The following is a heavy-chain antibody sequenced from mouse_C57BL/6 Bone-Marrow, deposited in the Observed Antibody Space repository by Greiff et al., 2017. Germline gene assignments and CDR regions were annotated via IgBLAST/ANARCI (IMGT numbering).Heavy chain of an antibody. D-gene: IGHD2-5*01. CDR2: INPGSGGT. CDR1: GYAFTNYL. CDR3: ARYGYSNPFAY. V-gene: IGHV1-54*01. Sequence: QVQLQQSGAELVRPGTSVKVSCKASGYAFTNYLIEWVKQRPGQGLEWIGVINPGSGGTNYNEKFKGKATLTADKSSSTAYMQLSSLTSEDSAVYFCARYGYSNPFAYWGQGTLVTVSA. J-gene: IGHJ3*01.